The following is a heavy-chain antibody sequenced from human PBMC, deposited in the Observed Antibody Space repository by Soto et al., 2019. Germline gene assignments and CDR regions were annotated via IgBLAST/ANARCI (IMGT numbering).Heavy chain of an antibody. CDR3: ARDVYEGSY. D-gene: IGHD5-12*01. CDR1: GGSFSGYY. Sequence: PSETLSLTCAVYGGSFSGYYWSWIRQPPGKGLEWIGEINHSGSTNYNPSLKSRVTISVDTSKNQFSLKLSSVTAADTAVYYCARDVYEGSYWGQGTMVTVSS. V-gene: IGHV4-34*01. J-gene: IGHJ4*02. CDR2: INHSGST.